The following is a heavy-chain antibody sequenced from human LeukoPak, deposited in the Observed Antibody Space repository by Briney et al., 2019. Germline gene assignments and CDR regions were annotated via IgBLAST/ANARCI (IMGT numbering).Heavy chain of an antibody. CDR2: ISSSSSYI. D-gene: IGHD6-19*01. Sequence: GGSLRLSCAASGFTFSSSTMNWVRQAPGKGLEWVSSISSSSSYIYYADSLKGRFTISRDNAKNSLYLQMNSMRAEDTAVYYCARVVGGWYDYWGQGTLVTVSS. CDR3: ARVVGGWYDY. J-gene: IGHJ4*02. CDR1: GFTFSSST. V-gene: IGHV3-21*01.